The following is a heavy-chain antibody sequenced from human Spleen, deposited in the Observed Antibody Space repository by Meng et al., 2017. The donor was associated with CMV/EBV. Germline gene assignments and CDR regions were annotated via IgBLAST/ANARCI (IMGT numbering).Heavy chain of an antibody. CDR3: ARDLDGDYFDY. J-gene: IGHJ4*02. CDR1: TFTFSNYE. V-gene: IGHV3-48*03. D-gene: IGHD4-17*01. Sequence: GGSLRLSCTASTFTFSNYEMNWVRQAPGKGLEWVSYISSRGSTMYYADSVKGRFTISRDNAKNSLYLQMNSLRAEDTAVYYCARDLDGDYFDYWGQGTLVTVSS. CDR2: ISSRGSTM.